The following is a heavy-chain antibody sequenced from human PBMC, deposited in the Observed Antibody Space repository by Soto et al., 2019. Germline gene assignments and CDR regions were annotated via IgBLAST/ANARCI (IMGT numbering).Heavy chain of an antibody. CDR3: IKGRGGSYGRYYFDY. Sequence: EVQLVESGGGLVQPGRSLRLSCAASGFTFDDYAMHWVRPAPGKGLEWLSGISWNSGNIGYADSVKGRFTISRDNAKNSLYRKMNSLRTEDTALYYFIKGRGGSYGRYYFDYSGQGTPVTVSS. CDR1: GFTFDDYA. J-gene: IGHJ4*02. CDR2: ISWNSGNI. V-gene: IGHV3-9*01. D-gene: IGHD1-26*01.